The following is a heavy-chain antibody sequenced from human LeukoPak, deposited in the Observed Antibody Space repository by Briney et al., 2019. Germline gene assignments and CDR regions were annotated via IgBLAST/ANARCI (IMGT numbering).Heavy chain of an antibody. Sequence: QTGGSLRLSRAASGFTFSEYSLIWVRQAPGEGLEWVSYISSNSRTIYYADSVKGRFTMSRDNDKNSMYLQMNSLRAEDTAVYYCARDNGDYGIKSDFDYWGQGTLVTVSS. CDR3: ARDNGDYGIKSDFDY. J-gene: IGHJ4*02. CDR1: GFTFSEYS. CDR2: ISSNSRTI. D-gene: IGHD4-17*01. V-gene: IGHV3-48*01.